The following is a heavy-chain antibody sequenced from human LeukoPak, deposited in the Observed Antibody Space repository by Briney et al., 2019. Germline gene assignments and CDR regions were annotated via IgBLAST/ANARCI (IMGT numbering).Heavy chain of an antibody. CDR1: GGSFSGYY. J-gene: IGHJ4*02. CDR2: INHSGST. Sequence: SETLSLTCAVYGGSFSGYYWSWIRRPPGKGLEWIGEINHSGSTNYNPSLKSRVTISVDTSKNQFSLKLSSVTAADTAVYYCAREGLTTGFDYWGQGTLVTVSS. V-gene: IGHV4-34*01. CDR3: AREGLTTGFDY. D-gene: IGHD4-17*01.